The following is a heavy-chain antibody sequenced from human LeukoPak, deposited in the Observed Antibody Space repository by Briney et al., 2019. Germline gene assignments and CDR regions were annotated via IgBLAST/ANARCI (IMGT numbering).Heavy chain of an antibody. Sequence: GGSLRLSCAASGFTFSTYWMTWVRQAPGKGLEWVANIKQDGSEKYYVDSVKGRFTISRDNSKNTLYLQMNSLRAGDTAVYYCARESAPFSGFDPWGQGTLVTVSS. CDR1: GFTFSTYW. V-gene: IGHV3-7*01. CDR3: ARESAPFSGFDP. CDR2: IKQDGSEK. D-gene: IGHD2-15*01. J-gene: IGHJ5*02.